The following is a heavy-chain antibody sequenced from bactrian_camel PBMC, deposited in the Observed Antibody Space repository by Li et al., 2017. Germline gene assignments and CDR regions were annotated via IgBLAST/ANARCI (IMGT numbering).Heavy chain of an antibody. Sequence: HVQLVESGGGSVQAGGSLRLSCAISGRSNENYFLAWFRQPPGKEREGVALLNTGGGSAHYSDAVKGRFAISRDDANNTQYLQMNSLKPEDSAMYYCASEGPGYYSYPWLCEGANFGYWGQGTQVTVS. V-gene: IGHV3S45*01. CDR1: GRSNENYF. D-gene: IGHD4*01. J-gene: IGHJ6*01. CDR3: ASEGPGYYSYPWLCEGANFGY. CDR2: LNTGGGSA.